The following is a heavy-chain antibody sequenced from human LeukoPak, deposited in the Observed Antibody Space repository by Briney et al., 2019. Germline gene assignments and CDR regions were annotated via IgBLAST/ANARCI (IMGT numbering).Heavy chain of an antibody. Sequence: SGTLSLNCAVSGASITSVNWWNWVRQSPGKGLEWIGEIDHTGSAYYNPSLKSRVTMSVDTSKNQFSLKLSSVTAADTAVYYCARKPIINNAWYYFDYWGQGTLVTVSS. D-gene: IGHD1/OR15-1a*01. CDR3: ARKPIINNAWYYFDY. V-gene: IGHV4-4*02. J-gene: IGHJ4*02. CDR1: GASITSVNW. CDR2: IDHTGSA.